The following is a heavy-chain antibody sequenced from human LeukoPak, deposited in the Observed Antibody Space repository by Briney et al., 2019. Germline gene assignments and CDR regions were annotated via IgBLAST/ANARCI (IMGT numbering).Heavy chain of an antibody. Sequence: PSQTLSLTCTVSGGSISSGSYYWSWIRQPAGKGLEWIGRIYTSGSTNYNPSLKSRVTISVDTSKNQFSLKLSSVTAADTAVYYCARDIRWYFDLWGRGTLVTVSS. J-gene: IGHJ2*01. CDR2: IYTSGST. V-gene: IGHV4-61*02. CDR1: GGSISSGSYY. D-gene: IGHD2-21*01. CDR3: ARDIRWYFDL.